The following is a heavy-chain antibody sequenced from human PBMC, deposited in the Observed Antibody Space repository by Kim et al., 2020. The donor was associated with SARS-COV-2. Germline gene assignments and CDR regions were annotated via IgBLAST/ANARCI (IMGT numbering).Heavy chain of an antibody. CDR3: AREFPPIYSGYDHGGCDY. V-gene: IGHV6-1*01. CDR2: TYYRSKWYN. J-gene: IGHJ4*02. CDR1: GDSVSSNSAA. D-gene: IGHD5-12*01. Sequence: SQTLSLTCAISGDSVSSNSAAWNWIRQSPSRGLEWLGRTYYRSKWYNDYAVSAKSRITINPDTSKNQFSLQLNSVTPEDTAVYHCAREFPPIYSGYDHGGCDYWGQGTRVPVSS.